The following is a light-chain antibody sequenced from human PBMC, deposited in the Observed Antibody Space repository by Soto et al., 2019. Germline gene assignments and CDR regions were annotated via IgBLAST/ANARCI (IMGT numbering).Light chain of an antibody. Sequence: VITRGPTTGDETLGKIASRACRDSQTVSRNLAWYQQRPGQAPRLLIYDISNRATGVPARCSGSGSETEFTLTISSLQSEDFAVYFCQQYNNSASVGQGTRLEIK. V-gene: IGKV3-15*01. CDR1: QTVSRN. CDR3: QQYNNSAS. J-gene: IGKJ5*01. CDR2: DIS.